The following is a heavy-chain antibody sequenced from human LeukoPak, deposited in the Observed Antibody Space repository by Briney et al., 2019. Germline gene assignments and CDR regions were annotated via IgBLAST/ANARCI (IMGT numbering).Heavy chain of an antibody. Sequence: PGGSLRLSCAASGFTFSSYCMHWVRQAPGKGLEWVAFIRYDGSNKYYADSVKGRFTISRDNSKNTLYLQMNSLRAEDTAVYYCAKDLRTQWLVLDYWGQGTLVTVSS. J-gene: IGHJ4*02. CDR1: GFTFSSYC. V-gene: IGHV3-30*02. CDR2: IRYDGSNK. D-gene: IGHD6-19*01. CDR3: AKDLRTQWLVLDY.